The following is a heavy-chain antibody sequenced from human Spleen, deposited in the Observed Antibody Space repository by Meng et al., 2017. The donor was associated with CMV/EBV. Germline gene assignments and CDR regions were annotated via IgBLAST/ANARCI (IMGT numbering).Heavy chain of an antibody. V-gene: IGHV3-23*03. CDR3: AKYTSGWYDY. CDR1: GFTFSTSA. Sequence: LSCVASGFTFSTSAMSWVRQAPGKGLEWVSVISSSSSTNYADSVKGRFTISRDNSKNTLYLQMNSLSPEDTAVYYCAKYTSGWYDYWGQGTLVTVSS. D-gene: IGHD6-19*01. J-gene: IGHJ4*02. CDR2: ISSSSST.